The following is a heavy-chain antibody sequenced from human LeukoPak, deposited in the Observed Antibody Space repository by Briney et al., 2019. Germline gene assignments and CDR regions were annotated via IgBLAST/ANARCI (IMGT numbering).Heavy chain of an antibody. J-gene: IGHJ4*02. CDR3: AREHREYQLLFGY. Sequence: GGSLRLSCAASGFTFSSYWMSWVRQAPGKGLEWVANIKQDGSEKYLVDSVKGRFTISRDNAKNSLYLQMNSLRAEDTAVYYCAREHREYQLLFGYWGQGTQVTVSS. CDR1: GFTFSSYW. V-gene: IGHV3-7*01. D-gene: IGHD2-2*01. CDR2: IKQDGSEK.